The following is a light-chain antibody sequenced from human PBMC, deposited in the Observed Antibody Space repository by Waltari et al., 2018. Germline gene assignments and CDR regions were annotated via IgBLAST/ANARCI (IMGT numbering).Light chain of an antibody. CDR1: QSVRNN. CDR2: SAS. Sequence: EIVMTQSPATLSVSPGERVTLSCRASQSVRNNLAWYQQKPGQAPRLLLYSASNRATGLPARFSASASVTDFNLTIRSLQFEDFAVYYCQQYNNWPRCTFGQGTKLE. V-gene: IGKV3-15*01. CDR3: QQYNNWPRCT. J-gene: IGKJ2*02.